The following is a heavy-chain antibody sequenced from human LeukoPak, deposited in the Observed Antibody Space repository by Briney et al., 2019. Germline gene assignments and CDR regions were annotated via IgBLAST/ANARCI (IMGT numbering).Heavy chain of an antibody. CDR3: ARGPLGYCSSTSCYDGYYYYGMDV. D-gene: IGHD2-2*01. J-gene: IGHJ6*02. CDR2: IYYSGST. V-gene: IGHV4-31*03. CDR1: GGSLSSGGYY. Sequence: SETLSLTCTVSGGSLSSGGYYWGWVRQHPGTGLEWIGYIYYSGSTYYNPSLKSRVTISVDTSKNQFSLRLSSVTAADTAVYYCARGPLGYCSSTSCYDGYYYYGMDVWGQGTTVTVSS.